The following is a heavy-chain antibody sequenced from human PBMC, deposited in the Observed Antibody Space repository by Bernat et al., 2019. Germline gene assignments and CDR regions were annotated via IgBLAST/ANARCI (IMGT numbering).Heavy chain of an antibody. V-gene: IGHV1-3*01. Sequence: QVQLLQSGTEVKKPGASVLVSCKASGYIFNTYAVHWVRQAPGQGLGWMGWINEVNGNSRYSQKFQGRLTINWDTSATTAYMELSSLTSEDTDVYYCARDRPTGSGTYSMDVWGQGTTVSVAS. CDR2: INEVNGNS. CDR1: GYIFNTYA. CDR3: ARDRPTGSGTYSMDV. D-gene: IGHD3-10*01. J-gene: IGHJ6*02.